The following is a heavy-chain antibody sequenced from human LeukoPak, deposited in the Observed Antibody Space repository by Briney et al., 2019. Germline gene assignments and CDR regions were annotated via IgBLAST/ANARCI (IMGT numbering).Heavy chain of an antibody. CDR1: GGTFSSYA. V-gene: IGHV1-69*06. CDR2: IIPIFGTA. Sequence: SVKVSCKASGGTFSSYAISWVRQAPGQGLEWMGGIIPIFGTANYAQKFQGRVTITADKSTSTAYMELSSLRSEDTAVYYCAREHCSGGSCYSIYYYYYMDVWGKGTTVTVSS. J-gene: IGHJ6*03. D-gene: IGHD2-15*01. CDR3: AREHCSGGSCYSIYYYYYMDV.